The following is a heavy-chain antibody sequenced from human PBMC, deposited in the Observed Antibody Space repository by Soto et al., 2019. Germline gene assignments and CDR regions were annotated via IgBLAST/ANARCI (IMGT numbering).Heavy chain of an antibody. CDR3: ARHAGTYYYNDMDV. Sequence: QVQLVQSGAEVKKPGSSVKVSCKASEGSFSTYAISWVRHAPGQGHEWMGGVIPILGTTNNAQKFQGRVTITADESTGTAYMELASLRSEDTAMYYCARHAGTYYYNDMDVWGQGTTVTVSS. CDR2: VIPILGTT. D-gene: IGHD1-1*01. V-gene: IGHV1-69*12. CDR1: EGSFSTYA. J-gene: IGHJ6*02.